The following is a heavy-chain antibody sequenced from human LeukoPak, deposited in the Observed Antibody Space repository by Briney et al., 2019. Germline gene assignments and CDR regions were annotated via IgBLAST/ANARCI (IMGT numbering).Heavy chain of an antibody. CDR2: IYHSGST. CDR3: AGRDGYNNFDY. CDR1: GYSISSGYY. J-gene: IGHJ4*02. V-gene: IGHV4-38-2*01. Sequence: SETLSLTCAVSGYSISSGYYWGWIRQPPGKWLEWIGSIYHSGSTYYNPSLKSRVTISVDTSKNQFSLKLSSVTAADTAVYYCAGRDGYNNFDYWGQGTLVTVSS. D-gene: IGHD5-24*01.